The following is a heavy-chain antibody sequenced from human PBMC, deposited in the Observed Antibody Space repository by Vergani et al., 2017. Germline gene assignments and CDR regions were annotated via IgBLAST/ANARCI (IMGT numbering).Heavy chain of an antibody. CDR1: GFSFGSYG. CDR2: ISGSGGNT. CDR3: AKARDPNCKGGNCYSYYYGLDL. V-gene: IGHV3-23*04. D-gene: IGHD2-21*01. Sequence: VQLVESGGGVVQPGGSLRLSCAASGFSFGSYGMHWVRVRQAPGKGLQWVSAISGSGGNTFYTDSVKGRFTISRDNSKDTLYLQMNSLRVEDTAIYYCAKARDPNCKGGNCYSYYYGLDLWGQGTTVTVSS. J-gene: IGHJ6*02.